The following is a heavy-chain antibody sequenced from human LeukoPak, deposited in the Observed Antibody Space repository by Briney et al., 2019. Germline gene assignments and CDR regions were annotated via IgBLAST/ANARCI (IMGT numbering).Heavy chain of an antibody. D-gene: IGHD3-22*01. V-gene: IGHV3-53*01. CDR3: AKSPRHYDSSGYLLALFDY. J-gene: IGHJ4*02. CDR2: IYSGGYT. Sequence: GGSLRLSCAASGFTVNNNYMSWVRQAPGRGLEWVSVIYSGGYTYYAGSVKGRFTISRDNSKNTLYLQMNSLRAEDTAVYYCAKSPRHYDSSGYLLALFDYWGQGTLVTVSS. CDR1: GFTVNNNY.